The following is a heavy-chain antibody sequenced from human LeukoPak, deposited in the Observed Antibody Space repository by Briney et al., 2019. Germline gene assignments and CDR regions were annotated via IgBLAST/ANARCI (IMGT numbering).Heavy chain of an antibody. D-gene: IGHD4-23*01. J-gene: IGHJ4*02. CDR1: GGSFSGYY. CDR3: ARGRPGYGGNWVFDY. Sequence: SETLSLTYAVYGGSFSGYYWSWIRQPPGKGLEWIGEINHSGSTNYNPSLKSRVTISVDTSKNQFSLKLSSVTAADTAVYYCARGRPGYGGNWVFDYWGQGTLVTVSS. V-gene: IGHV4-34*01. CDR2: INHSGST.